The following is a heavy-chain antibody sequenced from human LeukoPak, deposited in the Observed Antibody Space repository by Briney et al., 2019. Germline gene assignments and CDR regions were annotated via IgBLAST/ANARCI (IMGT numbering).Heavy chain of an antibody. CDR1: GYTFTSYY. D-gene: IGHD3-22*01. CDR3: ARDVMAMIVPGNY. V-gene: IGHV1-46*01. Sequence: ASVKVSCKASGYTFTSYYMHWVRQPPGPGLEWMGIINPSDGSTSYAQKFQGRVTMTRDTSTSTVYMELSSLRSEDTAVYYCARDVMAMIVPGNYWGQGTLVTVSS. CDR2: INPSDGST. J-gene: IGHJ4*02.